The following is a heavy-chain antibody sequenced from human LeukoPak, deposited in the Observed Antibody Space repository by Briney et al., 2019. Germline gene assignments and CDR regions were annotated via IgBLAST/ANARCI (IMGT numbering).Heavy chain of an antibody. D-gene: IGHD3-22*01. CDR2: ISSCSSYI. CDR3: ARDHYDSSGPPEDY. Sequence: GGSLRLSCAASGFTFSSYSMNWVRQAPGKGLEWVSSISSCSSYIYYAGSVKGRFTISRDNAKNSLYLQMNSLRAEDTAVYYCARDHYDSSGPPEDYWGQGTLVTVSS. CDR1: GFTFSSYS. V-gene: IGHV3-21*01. J-gene: IGHJ4*02.